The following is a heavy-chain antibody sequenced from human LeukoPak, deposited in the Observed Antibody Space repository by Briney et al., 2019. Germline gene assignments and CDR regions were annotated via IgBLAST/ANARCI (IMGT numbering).Heavy chain of an antibody. Sequence: SQTLSLTCTVSGGSISSGGYYWSWIRQHPGKGLEWSGYIYYSGSTYYNPSLKSRVTISVDTSKNQFSLKLSSVTAADTAVYYCARDLTYCGGDCHWFDPWGQGTLVTVSS. CDR3: ARDLTYCGGDCHWFDP. J-gene: IGHJ5*02. V-gene: IGHV4-31*03. CDR1: GGSISSGGYY. D-gene: IGHD2-21*02. CDR2: IYYSGST.